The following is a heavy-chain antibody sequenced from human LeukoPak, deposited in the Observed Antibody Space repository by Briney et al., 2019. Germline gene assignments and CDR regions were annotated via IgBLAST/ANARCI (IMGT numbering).Heavy chain of an antibody. Sequence: GGSLRLSCAASGFTFSSYWMSWVRQAPGKGLEWVANIKQDGSEKYYVDSVNGRFTISRDNAKNSLYLQMNSLRAEDTAVYYCARDTWRGSGDLSDFCDYWGQGTLVTVSS. D-gene: IGHD3-10*01. J-gene: IGHJ4*02. CDR1: GFTFSSYW. V-gene: IGHV3-7*01. CDR3: ARDTWRGSGDLSDFCDY. CDR2: IKQDGSEK.